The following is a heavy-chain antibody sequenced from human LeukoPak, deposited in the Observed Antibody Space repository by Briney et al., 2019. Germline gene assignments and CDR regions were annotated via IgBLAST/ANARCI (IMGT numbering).Heavy chain of an antibody. CDR2: FDPEDGET. CDR3: ATRSGLAAGKDDAFDI. V-gene: IGHV1-24*01. CDR1: GYTLTELS. J-gene: IGHJ3*02. Sequence: ASVKVSCKVSGYTLTELSMHWVRQAPGKGLEWMGGFDPEDGETIYAQKFQGRVTMTEDTSTDTAYMELSSLRSEDTAVYYCATRSGLAAGKDDAFDIWGQGTMVTVSS. D-gene: IGHD6-13*01.